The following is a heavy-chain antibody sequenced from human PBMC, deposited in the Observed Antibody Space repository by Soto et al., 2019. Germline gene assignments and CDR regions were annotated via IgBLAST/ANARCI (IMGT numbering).Heavy chain of an antibody. Sequence: QITLKESGPTLVKPTQTLTLTCTFSGFSLSTSGVGVGWIRQPPGKALEWLALIYWDDDKRYSPSLKSRLTITRDTSKNQVVLTMTTMDPVDTATYYCAHLRGLAVAGTRGYWYFDLWGRGTLVTVSS. CDR1: GFSLSTSGVG. J-gene: IGHJ2*01. V-gene: IGHV2-5*02. CDR2: IYWDDDK. D-gene: IGHD6-19*01. CDR3: AHLRGLAVAGTRGYWYFDL.